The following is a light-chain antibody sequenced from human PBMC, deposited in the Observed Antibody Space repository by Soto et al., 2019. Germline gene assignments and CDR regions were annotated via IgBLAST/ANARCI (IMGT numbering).Light chain of an antibody. CDR3: QQSYSTRWT. V-gene: IGKV1-39*01. CDR1: QSISSY. CDR2: AAS. Sequence: DIQMTQSPSSLSASVGDRVTITCRASQSISSYLNWYQQKPGEAPKLLIYAASSLQSGVPSRFSGSGSGTDFTLTISSLQPEDFATYYCQQSYSTRWTFGQGTKLEIK. J-gene: IGKJ2*02.